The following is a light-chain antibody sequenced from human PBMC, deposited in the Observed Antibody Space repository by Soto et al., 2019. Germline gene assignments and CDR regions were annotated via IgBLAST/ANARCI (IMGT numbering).Light chain of an antibody. CDR2: GAS. Sequence: EIVMTQSPATLSVSPGERATLSCRASQNVRSNLAWYQQKPGQAPRLLIYGASTRATGIPARFSGRGSGTEFILTISSLQSEDFAVYYCQQRSNWPSITFGQGTRLAI. CDR3: QQRSNWPSIT. J-gene: IGKJ5*01. CDR1: QNVRSN. V-gene: IGKV3-15*01.